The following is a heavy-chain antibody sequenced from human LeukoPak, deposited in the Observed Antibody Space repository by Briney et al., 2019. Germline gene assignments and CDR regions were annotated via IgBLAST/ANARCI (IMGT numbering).Heavy chain of an antibody. CDR3: AREDGYCSGGNCYSYFDS. Sequence: PGGSLRLSCAASGFTFSSYAMSWVRQAPGKGLEWVAVISYDGSNKYYADSVKGRFTISRDNSKNTLYLQMNSLRAEDTAVYFCAREDGYCSGGNCYSYFDSWGQGTLVTVSS. J-gene: IGHJ4*02. V-gene: IGHV3-30-3*01. D-gene: IGHD2-15*01. CDR1: GFTFSSYA. CDR2: ISYDGSNK.